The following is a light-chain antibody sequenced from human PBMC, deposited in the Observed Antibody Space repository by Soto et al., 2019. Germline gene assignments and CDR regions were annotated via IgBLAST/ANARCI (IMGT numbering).Light chain of an antibody. V-gene: IGKV3-20*01. Sequence: EIVLTQSPGTLSLSPGERATLYCRASQSVSSSYLAWYQQKPGQAPRLLIYGASGRATGIPDRFSGSGSGTDFTLTISRLEPEDFAVYYCQQYGSSPPEITFGQGTRLEIK. CDR1: QSVSSSY. J-gene: IGKJ5*01. CDR3: QQYGSSPPEIT. CDR2: GAS.